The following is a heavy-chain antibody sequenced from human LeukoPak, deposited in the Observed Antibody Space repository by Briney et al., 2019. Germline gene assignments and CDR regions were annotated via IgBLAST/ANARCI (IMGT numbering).Heavy chain of an antibody. CDR3: ARGRGYCSGGSCYFDY. CDR1: GGSFSGYH. D-gene: IGHD2-15*01. Sequence: PSETLSLTCAVYGGSFSGYHWSWIRQPPGKGLEWIGEINHSGSTNYNPSLKSRVTISVDTSKNQFSLKLSSVTAADTAVYYCARGRGYCSGGSCYFDYWGQGTLVTVSS. J-gene: IGHJ4*02. CDR2: INHSGST. V-gene: IGHV4-34*01.